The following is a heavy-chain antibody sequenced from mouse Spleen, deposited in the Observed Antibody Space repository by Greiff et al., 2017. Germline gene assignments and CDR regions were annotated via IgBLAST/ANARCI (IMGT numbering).Heavy chain of an antibody. D-gene: IGHD2-1*01. V-gene: IGHV5-17*01. J-gene: IGHJ3*01. CDR1: GFTFSDYG. CDR2: ISSGSSTI. CDR3: ARGGRWYHDGFAY. Sequence: EVQRVESGGGLVKPGGSLKLSCAASGFTFSDYGMHWVRQAPEKGLEWVAYISSGSSTIYYADTVKGRFTISRDNAKNTLFLQMTSLRSEDTAMYYCARGGRWYHDGFAYWGQGTLVTVSA.